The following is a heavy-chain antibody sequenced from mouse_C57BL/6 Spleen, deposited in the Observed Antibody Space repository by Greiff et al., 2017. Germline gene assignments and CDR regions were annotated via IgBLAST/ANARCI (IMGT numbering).Heavy chain of an antibody. Sequence: VQLQQSGPELVKPGASVKISCKASGYAFSSSWMNWVKQRPGKGLEWIGRIYPGDGDTNYNGKFKGKATLTADKSSSTAYMQLSSLASEYSAVYFCARGDYYAMDYWGQGTSVTVSS. CDR3: ARGDYYAMDY. J-gene: IGHJ4*01. CDR1: GYAFSSSW. CDR2: IYPGDGDT. V-gene: IGHV1-82*01.